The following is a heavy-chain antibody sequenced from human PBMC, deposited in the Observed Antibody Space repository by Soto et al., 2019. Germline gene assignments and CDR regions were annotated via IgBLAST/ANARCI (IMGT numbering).Heavy chain of an antibody. CDR3: ARLAEAYYYYYYGMDV. CDR1: GYTFTSYG. D-gene: IGHD2-15*01. Sequence: ASVKVSCKASGYTFTSYGISWVRQAPGQGLEWMGWISAYNGNTNYAQKLQGRATMTTDTSTSTAYMELRSLRSDDTAVYYCARLAEAYYYYYYGMDVWGQGTTVTVSS. CDR2: ISAYNGNT. J-gene: IGHJ6*02. V-gene: IGHV1-18*04.